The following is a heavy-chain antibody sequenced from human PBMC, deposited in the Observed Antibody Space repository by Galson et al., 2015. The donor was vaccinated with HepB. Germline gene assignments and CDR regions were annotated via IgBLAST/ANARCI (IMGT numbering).Heavy chain of an antibody. J-gene: IGHJ3*02. Sequence: SLRLSCAASGFTFSSYAMHWVRQTPGKGLEWVAIISYDGSNTYYSDSVKGRFTISRDNSKNTLFLQMNSLRAEDTAVYYSVSSHLERRRSDGFDIWGQGTMVTVSS. V-gene: IGHV3-30-3*01. CDR3: VSSHLERRRSDGFDI. D-gene: IGHD1-1*01. CDR1: GFTFSSYA. CDR2: ISYDGSNT.